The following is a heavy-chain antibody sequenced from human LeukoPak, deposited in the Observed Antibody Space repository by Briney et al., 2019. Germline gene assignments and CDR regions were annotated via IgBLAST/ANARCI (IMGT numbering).Heavy chain of an antibody. CDR3: ARQMKGDYSNYAFDP. J-gene: IGHJ5*02. Sequence: SVKVSCKASGGTFSSYTISWVRQATGQGLEWMGRIIPILGNANYAQRFQGRVTITGDKSTGTAYMERSSLRSEHTTVYCCARQMKGDYSNYAFDPWGQGTLVTVSS. D-gene: IGHD4-11*01. CDR1: GGTFSSYT. CDR2: IIPILGNA. V-gene: IGHV1-69*02.